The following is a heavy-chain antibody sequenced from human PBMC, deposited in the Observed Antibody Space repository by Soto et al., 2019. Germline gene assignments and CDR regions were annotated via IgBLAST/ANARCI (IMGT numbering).Heavy chain of an antibody. D-gene: IGHD3-10*01. CDR3: ARKWFGESSRYYYYYGMDV. J-gene: IGHJ6*02. V-gene: IGHV1-69*06. Sequence: ASVKVSCKASGGTFSSYAISCVRQAPGQGLEWMGGIIPIFGTANYAQKFQGRVTITADKSTSTAYMGLSSLRSEDTAVYYCARKWFGESSRYYYYYGMDVWGQGTTVTVSS. CDR1: GGTFSSYA. CDR2: IIPIFGTA.